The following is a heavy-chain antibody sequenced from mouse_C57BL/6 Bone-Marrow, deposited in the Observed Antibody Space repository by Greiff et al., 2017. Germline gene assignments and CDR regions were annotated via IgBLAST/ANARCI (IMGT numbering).Heavy chain of an antibody. D-gene: IGHD4-1*01. CDR1: GYSFTSYW. Sequence: QVQLQQPGAELVKPGASVKMSCKASGYSFTSYWITWVKQRPGQGLEWIGDIYPGSGSTNYNEKFKSKATLTVDTSSSTAYMQLSSLTSDDSAVYDCARPGTGYWYVDVWGTGTTVTVSS. CDR2: IYPGSGST. V-gene: IGHV1-55*01. CDR3: ARPGTGYWYVDV. J-gene: IGHJ1*03.